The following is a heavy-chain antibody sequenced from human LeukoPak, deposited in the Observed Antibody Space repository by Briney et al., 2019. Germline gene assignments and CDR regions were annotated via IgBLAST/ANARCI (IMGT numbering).Heavy chain of an antibody. D-gene: IGHD6-13*01. V-gene: IGHV4-34*01. Sequence: SETLSLTCAVYGGSFSGYYWSWLRQPPGKGLEWIGEINHSGGTNYNPSLKSRVTISVDTSKNQFSLKLSSVTAADTAVYYCARGVAAAGGDYWGQGTLVTVSS. CDR1: GGSFSGYY. J-gene: IGHJ4*02. CDR2: INHSGGT. CDR3: ARGVAAAGGDY.